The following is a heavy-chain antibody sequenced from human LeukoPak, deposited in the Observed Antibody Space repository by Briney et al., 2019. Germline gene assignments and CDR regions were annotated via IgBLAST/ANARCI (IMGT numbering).Heavy chain of an antibody. CDR1: GFTFSSHF. CDR3: AKASSNYFYYFEY. J-gene: IGHJ4*02. CDR2: ISYDATNK. V-gene: IGHV3-30*18. Sequence: GGSLRLSCVASGFTFSSHFMHWVRQAPGKGLEWVAVISYDATNKYYADSVKGRFTLSRDNSKNTLYLQTNTLRDEDTAVYYCAKASSNYFYYFEYWGQGTLVTVSS. D-gene: IGHD2/OR15-2a*01.